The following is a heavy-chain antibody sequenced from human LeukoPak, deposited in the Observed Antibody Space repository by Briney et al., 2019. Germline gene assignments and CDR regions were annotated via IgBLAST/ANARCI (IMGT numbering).Heavy chain of an antibody. Sequence: GGSLRLSCAASGFSFSSYAMSWVRQAPGKGLEWVSAITGSGGSTYYADSVKGRFTISRDDSKNTLYLQMNSLRAEDTAVYYCAKDRWRRSSGGFDYWGQGTLVTVSS. D-gene: IGHD6-6*01. V-gene: IGHV3-23*01. CDR1: GFSFSSYA. CDR2: ITGSGGST. J-gene: IGHJ4*02. CDR3: AKDRWRRSSGGFDY.